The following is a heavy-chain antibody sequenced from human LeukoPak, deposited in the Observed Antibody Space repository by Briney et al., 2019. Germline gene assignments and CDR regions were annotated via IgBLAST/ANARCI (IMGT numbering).Heavy chain of an antibody. V-gene: IGHV1-8*01. CDR2: MNPNSGNT. D-gene: IGHD6-13*01. CDR1: GYTFTSYD. CDR3: ARGGDSSSWYPLYYYYMDV. J-gene: IGHJ6*03. Sequence: ASVKVSCKASGYTFTSYDINWVRRATGQGLEWMGWMNPNSGNTGYAQKFQGRVTMTRNTSISTAYMELSSLRSEDTAVYYCARGGDSSSWYPLYYYYMDVWGKGTTVTVSS.